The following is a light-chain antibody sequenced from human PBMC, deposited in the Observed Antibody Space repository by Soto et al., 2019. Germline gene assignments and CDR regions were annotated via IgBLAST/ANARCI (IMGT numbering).Light chain of an antibody. V-gene: IGLV1-51*01. CDR1: NSNIGDNY. Sequence: QSVLTQPPSVSAAPGKKVTISCSGSNSNIGDNYVSWYQHLPGTAPKLLIYDNNKRPSGIPDRFSGSESGTSATLGITGLQTGDEADYYCGTWDSSLNVAVFGGGTKLTVL. CDR2: DNN. J-gene: IGLJ2*01. CDR3: GTWDSSLNVAV.